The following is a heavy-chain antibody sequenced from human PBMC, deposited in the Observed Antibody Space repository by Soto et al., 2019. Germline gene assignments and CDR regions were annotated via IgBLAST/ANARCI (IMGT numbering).Heavy chain of an antibody. CDR3: ARGKRVATTHYYYYGMDV. CDR2: INHSGST. Sequence: PSETLSLTCAVYGGSFSGYYGSWIRQPPGKGLEWIGEINHSGSTNYNPSLKSRVTISVDTSKNQFSLKLSSVTAADTAVYYCARGKRVATTHYYYYGMDVWGQGTTVTVSS. J-gene: IGHJ6*02. V-gene: IGHV4-34*01. CDR1: GGSFSGYY. D-gene: IGHD5-12*01.